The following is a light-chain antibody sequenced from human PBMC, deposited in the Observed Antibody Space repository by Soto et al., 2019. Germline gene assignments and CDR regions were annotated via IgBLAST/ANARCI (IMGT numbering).Light chain of an antibody. CDR1: HSVRRSY. CDR2: GAS. CDR3: QQRSNWPT. V-gene: IGKV3-11*01. Sequence: IALTQSPGTLSLAPVERATLSCSASHSVRRSYLAWYKQKPGQAPRLLIYGASNRATGIPARFSGSGAGTEFTLTISSVESEDFAIYYCQQRSNWPTFGQGTRLEIK. J-gene: IGKJ5*01.